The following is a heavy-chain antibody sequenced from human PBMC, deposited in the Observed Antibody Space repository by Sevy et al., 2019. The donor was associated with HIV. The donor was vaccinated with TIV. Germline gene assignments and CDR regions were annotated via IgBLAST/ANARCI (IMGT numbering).Heavy chain of an antibody. CDR1: GGSFSGYY. Sequence: SETLSLTCAVSGGSFSGYYWSWIRQPPGKGLEWIGEINHSGSTNYNPSLKSRVTISVDTSKNQFSLKLSSVTAADTAVYYCARWASPRRIVVVPAASILDYWGQGTLVTVSS. CDR2: INHSGST. CDR3: ARWASPRRIVVVPAASILDY. J-gene: IGHJ4*02. V-gene: IGHV4-34*01. D-gene: IGHD2-2*01.